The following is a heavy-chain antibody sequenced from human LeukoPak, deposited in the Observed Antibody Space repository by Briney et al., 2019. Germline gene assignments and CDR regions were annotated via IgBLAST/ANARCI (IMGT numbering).Heavy chain of an antibody. CDR3: AKGGGSSFRGDYYYYYMDV. D-gene: IGHD2-15*01. V-gene: IGHV4-59*01. J-gene: IGHJ6*03. Sequence: TSETLSLTCTVSGASITDYYWSWIRQPPGKGLEFIGYIYNSEITNYNASLTSRVTMSVDTSKNQFSLKLKSMTAAHTAVYYCAKGGGSSFRGDYYYYYMDVWGKGTTVTVSS. CDR2: IYNSEIT. CDR1: GASITDYY.